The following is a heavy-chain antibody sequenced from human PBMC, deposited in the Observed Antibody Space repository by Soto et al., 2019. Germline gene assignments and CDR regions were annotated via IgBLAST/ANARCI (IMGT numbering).Heavy chain of an antibody. V-gene: IGHV1-3*01. CDR1: GYSFTSYA. CDR3: ATARGPGAHGASALAHWFGP. Sequence: QVQLVQSGAEVKNPGASVKVSCKASGYSFTSYALHWVRQAPGQRLEWMGWINAANGNTKYSQKCRGWFTATPAPPATTAAMDLVRRASGDTAVDACATARGPGAHGASALAHWFGPWGQGTPVSVFS. CDR2: INAANGNT. D-gene: IGHD4-17*01. J-gene: IGHJ5*02.